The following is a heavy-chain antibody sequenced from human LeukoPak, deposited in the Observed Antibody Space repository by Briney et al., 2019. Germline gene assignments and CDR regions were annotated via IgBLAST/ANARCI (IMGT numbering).Heavy chain of an antibody. J-gene: IGHJ4*02. Sequence: GGSLRLSCAASGFTFSSYSMNWVRQAPGKGLEWVSAISGSGGSTYYADSVKGRFTISRDNSKNTLYLQMNSLRAEDTAVYYCARGAYYDFWSGYLDYWGQGTLVTVSS. CDR3: ARGAYYDFWSGYLDY. CDR2: ISGSGGST. CDR1: GFTFSSYS. D-gene: IGHD3-3*01. V-gene: IGHV3-23*01.